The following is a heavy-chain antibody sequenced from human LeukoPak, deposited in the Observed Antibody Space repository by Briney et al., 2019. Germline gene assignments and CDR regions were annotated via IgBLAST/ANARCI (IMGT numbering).Heavy chain of an antibody. CDR2: INSDGSST. V-gene: IGHV3-74*01. Sequence: QAGGSLRLSCAASGFTFSSYWMHWVRQAPGKGLVWVSRINSDGSSTSYADSVKGRFTISRDNAKNTLYLQMNSLRAEDTAVYYCARVDDSSGYYFLDYWGQGTLVTVSS. CDR3: ARVDDSSGYYFLDY. J-gene: IGHJ4*02. CDR1: GFTFSSYW. D-gene: IGHD3-22*01.